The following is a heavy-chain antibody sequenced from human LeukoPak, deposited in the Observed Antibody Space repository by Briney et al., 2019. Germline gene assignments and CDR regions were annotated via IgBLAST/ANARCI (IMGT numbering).Heavy chain of an antibody. CDR3: AREPTASSCYFDY. Sequence: ASVKLSCKTSGYTFTKSYMHWVRQAPGQGLEWMGMTDPSSGNINYPKKFQGRVAVTRDTSTSTLYMELSSLRSDDTAVYYCAREPTASSCYFDYWARGPWSPSPQ. CDR1: GYTFTKSY. D-gene: IGHD5-18*01. J-gene: IGHJ4*03. V-gene: IGHV1-46*01. CDR2: TDPSSGNI.